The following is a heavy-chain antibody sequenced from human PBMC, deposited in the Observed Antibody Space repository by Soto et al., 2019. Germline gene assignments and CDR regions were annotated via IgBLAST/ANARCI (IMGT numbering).Heavy chain of an antibody. CDR1: GFTFSSYG. V-gene: IGHV3-30*03. CDR3: ARPTYYYDSSGPPGY. Sequence: GGSLRLSCAASGFTFSSYGMHWVRQAPGKGLEWVAVISYDGSNKYYADSVKGRFTISRDNSKNTLYLQMNSLRAEDTAVYYRARPTYYYDSSGPPGYWGQVTLVTVSS. CDR2: ISYDGSNK. J-gene: IGHJ4*02. D-gene: IGHD3-22*01.